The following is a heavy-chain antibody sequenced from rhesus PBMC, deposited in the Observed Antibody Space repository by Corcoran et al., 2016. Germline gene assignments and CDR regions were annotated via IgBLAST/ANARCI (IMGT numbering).Heavy chain of an antibody. CDR2: ITYDGNKK. D-gene: IGHD4-29*01. J-gene: IGHJ4*01. V-gene: IGHV3-54*02. CDR3: TRGSLYGSSFS. Sequence: EEQLVESGGGLVQPGGSLRLSCVASGFTFRSYGMQWVRQAPGKGLEWVAVITYDGNKKYYAYSMKDRFTVSRDNAKNSLSLQIGSLRAEDTAVYYCTRGSLYGSSFSWGQGVLVTVSS. CDR1: GFTFRSYG.